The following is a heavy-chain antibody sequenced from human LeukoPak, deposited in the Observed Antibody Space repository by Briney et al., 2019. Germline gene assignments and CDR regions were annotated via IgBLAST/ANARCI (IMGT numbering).Heavy chain of an antibody. Sequence: GASVKVSCKASGYTFTGYFMHWVRQAPGQGLEWMGWINPNSGGTNYAQKFQGRVTMTRDTSISTAYMELRRLRSDDTAVYYCTTLDQTTGTMSYYYGMDVWGQGTTVTVSS. J-gene: IGHJ6*02. CDR3: TTLDQTTGTMSYYYGMDV. CDR2: INPNSGGT. CDR1: GYTFTGYF. V-gene: IGHV1-2*02. D-gene: IGHD4-17*01.